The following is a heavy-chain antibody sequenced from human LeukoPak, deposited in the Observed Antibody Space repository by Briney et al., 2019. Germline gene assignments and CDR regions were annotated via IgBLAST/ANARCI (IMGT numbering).Heavy chain of an antibody. D-gene: IGHD3-16*01. V-gene: IGHV4-59*12. CDR2: MSNNGNT. CDR3: ARVAPPLDDYIRGSFPYYFDY. CDR1: GGSISRYY. Sequence: SETLSLTCTVYGGSISRYYWTWIRQSPGKGLEWIAYMSNNGNTNYNPSLKSRVTMSLDSSKRQFSLNLSSVTAADTAVFYCARVAPPLDDYIRGSFPYYFDYWGQGTPVTVSS. J-gene: IGHJ4*02.